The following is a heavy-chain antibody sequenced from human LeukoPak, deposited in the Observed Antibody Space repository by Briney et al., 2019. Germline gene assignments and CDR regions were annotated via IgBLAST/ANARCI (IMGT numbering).Heavy chain of an antibody. CDR1: GHTFSDYF. Sequence: ASVKVSCKASGHTFSDYFIHWVRQAAGQRLEWMGGINAGSGGPEYPPNFQGRVTMTRDTSTSTASMELSRLTSDDTAVYYCARDLPSTPNWEFDYWGQGTLVTVSS. CDR2: INAGSGGP. J-gene: IGHJ4*02. D-gene: IGHD7-27*01. CDR3: ARDLPSTPNWEFDY. V-gene: IGHV1-2*07.